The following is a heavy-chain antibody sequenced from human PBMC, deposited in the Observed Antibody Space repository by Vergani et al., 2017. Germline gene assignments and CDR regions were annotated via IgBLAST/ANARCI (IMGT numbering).Heavy chain of an antibody. CDR3: ARDVGVVATGGYYYYYYGTDV. V-gene: IGHV3-30*01. CDR1: GFTFSAYA. CDR2: ISYDGSNK. D-gene: IGHD5-12*01. J-gene: IGHJ6*02. Sequence: QVQLVESGGGVVQPGRSLRLSCAGSGFTFSAYAMHWVRQAPGKGLEWAALISYDGSNKYYADSVKGRFTVSRDNSKNTVYLQMNSLRGDDTALYYCARDVGVVATGGYYYYYYGTDVWGQGTTVTVSS.